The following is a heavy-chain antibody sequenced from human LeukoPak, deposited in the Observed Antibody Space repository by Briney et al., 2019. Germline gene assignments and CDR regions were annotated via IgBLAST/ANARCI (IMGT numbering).Heavy chain of an antibody. Sequence: GGSLRLSCTASGFTFGDYGMSWFRQAPGKGLEWVALIRSKIYGGTPEYAAPVKGRFSISRDDSKGIAYLQMNSLTSEDTALYYCTRYPDTYCSATGCPCDYWGQGTLVTVSS. J-gene: IGHJ4*02. CDR2: IRSKIYGGTP. CDR3: TRYPDTYCSATGCPCDY. CDR1: GFTFGDYG. V-gene: IGHV3-49*03. D-gene: IGHD2-15*01.